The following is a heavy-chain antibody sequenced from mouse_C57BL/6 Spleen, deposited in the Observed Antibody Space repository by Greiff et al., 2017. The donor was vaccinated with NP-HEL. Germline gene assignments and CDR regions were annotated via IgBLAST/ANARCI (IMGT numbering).Heavy chain of an antibody. CDR3: ARHDYGSSYGAMDY. J-gene: IGHJ4*01. D-gene: IGHD1-1*01. Sequence: DVQLVESGGGLVQPGGSLKLSCAASGFTFSDYYMYWVRQTPEKRLEWVAYISNGGGSTYYPDTVKGRFTISRDNAKNTLYLQMSRLKSEDTAMYYCARHDYGSSYGAMDYWGQGTSVTVSS. CDR1: GFTFSDYY. V-gene: IGHV5-12*01. CDR2: ISNGGGST.